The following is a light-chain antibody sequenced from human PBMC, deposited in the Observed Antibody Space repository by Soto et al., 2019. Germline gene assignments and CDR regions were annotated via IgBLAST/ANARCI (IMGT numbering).Light chain of an antibody. J-gene: IGLJ1*01. V-gene: IGLV2-8*01. CDR3: SSYAGSNYFYV. CDR1: SSDVGGYNY. CDR2: EVS. Sequence: ALTQPPSASGSPGQSVTISCTGTSSDVGGYNYVSWYQQHPGKAPKLMIYEVSKRPSGVPDRFSGSKSGNTASLTVSGLQAEDEADYYCSSYAGSNYFYVFGTGTKVTVL.